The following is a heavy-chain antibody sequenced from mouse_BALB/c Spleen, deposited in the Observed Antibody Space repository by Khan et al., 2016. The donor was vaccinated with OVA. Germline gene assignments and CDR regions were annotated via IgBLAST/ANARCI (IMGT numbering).Heavy chain of an antibody. CDR3: IRDGISECAY. CDR2: ISTYYGNI. J-gene: IGHJ3*01. D-gene: IGHD2-3*01. Sequence: QVQLQQSGPEPVRPGASVKISCKGSGYTFADSGMHWVRQSHAKSLEWIGVISTYYGNIKYNQKFEGRATMTVDKSSSTAYMELARLTSEDSAVYFCIRDGISECAYWGQGTLVTVSA. V-gene: IGHV1S137*01. CDR1: GYTFADSG.